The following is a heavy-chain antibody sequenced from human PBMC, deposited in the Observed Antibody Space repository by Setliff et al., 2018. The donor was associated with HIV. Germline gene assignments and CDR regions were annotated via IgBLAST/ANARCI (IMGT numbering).Heavy chain of an antibody. CDR1: GGSLSGYY. V-gene: IGHV4-34*01. CDR2: VSHTGST. J-gene: IGHJ3*02. CDR3: AREGTYSGTYWVRRVASFDI. Sequence: PSETLSLTCAVYGGSLSGYYWRWIRQPPGKGPEWIGDVSHTGSTNYNPSLKSRITISADTPKNQFSLKLSSVTAADTAVYYCAREGTYSGTYWVRRVASFDIWGQGTMVTVSS. D-gene: IGHD1-26*01.